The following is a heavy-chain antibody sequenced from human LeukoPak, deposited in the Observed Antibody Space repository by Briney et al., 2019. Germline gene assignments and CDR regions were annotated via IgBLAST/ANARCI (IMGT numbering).Heavy chain of an antibody. CDR2: INPNSGGT. Sequence: GASVKVSCTASGYTFTGYYMHWVRQASGQGLEWMGWINPNSGGTNYAQKFQGRVTMTRDTSISTAYMELSRLRSDDTAVYYCARVPYSGYDLNLLLDYWGQGTLVTVSS. CDR1: GYTFTGYY. V-gene: IGHV1-2*02. CDR3: ARVPYSGYDLNLLLDY. D-gene: IGHD5-12*01. J-gene: IGHJ4*02.